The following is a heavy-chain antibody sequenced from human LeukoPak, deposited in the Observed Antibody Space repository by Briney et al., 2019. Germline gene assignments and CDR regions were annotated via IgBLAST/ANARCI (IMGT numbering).Heavy chain of an antibody. CDR1: GGSFSGYY. Sequence: PSETLSLTCAVYGGSFSGYYWSWIRQPPGKGLEWIGEINHSGSTNYNPSLKSRVTISVDTSKNQFSLKLSSVTAADTAVYYCARGPRRSSRSFGYWGQETLVTVSS. D-gene: IGHD6-13*01. CDR3: ARGPRRSSRSFGY. CDR2: INHSGST. V-gene: IGHV4-34*01. J-gene: IGHJ4*02.